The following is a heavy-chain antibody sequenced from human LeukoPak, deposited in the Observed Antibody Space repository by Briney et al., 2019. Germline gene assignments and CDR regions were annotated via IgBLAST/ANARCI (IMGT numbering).Heavy chain of an antibody. Sequence: GGSLRLSCAASGFTFSSYAMHWVRQAPGKGLEWVSVISNDGSTKYHADSVKGRFTISRDNSKNTLYLQINSLRAEDTAVYYCARERAVNGWTSAHFDYWGQGTLVTVSS. CDR1: GFTFSSYA. CDR3: ARERAVNGWTSAHFDY. V-gene: IGHV3-30*14. J-gene: IGHJ4*02. D-gene: IGHD6-19*01. CDR2: ISNDGSTK.